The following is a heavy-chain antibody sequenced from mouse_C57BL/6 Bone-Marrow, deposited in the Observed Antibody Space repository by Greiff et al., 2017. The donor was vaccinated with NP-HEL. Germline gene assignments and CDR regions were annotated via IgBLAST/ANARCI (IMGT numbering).Heavy chain of an antibody. J-gene: IGHJ1*03. CDR2: ISSGGSYT. CDR3: ASPITTVPYWYFDV. Sequence: EVMLVESGGDSVKPGGSLKLSCAASGFTFSSYGMSWVRQTPDKRLEWVATISSGGSYTYYPDSVKGRFTISRDNAKNTLYLQMSSLKSEDTAMYYCASPITTVPYWYFDVWGTGTTVTVSS. V-gene: IGHV5-6*01. CDR1: GFTFSSYG. D-gene: IGHD1-1*01.